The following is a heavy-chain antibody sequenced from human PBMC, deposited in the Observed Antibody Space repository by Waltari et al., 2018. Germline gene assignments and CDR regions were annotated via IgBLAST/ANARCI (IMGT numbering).Heavy chain of an antibody. J-gene: IGHJ4*02. Sequence: EVQLVESGGGSIQPGGSLRLSCGASRSPFSSNFMSWVRQAQGKGLEWVSINYNDGTTYYGDSVKGRFTIYRDNSKSTMYLQMNTLRTEDTAVYYCATGRYRFFDYWGQGTLVTVSS. V-gene: IGHV3-53*01. CDR3: ATGRYRFFDY. CDR2: NYNDGTT. D-gene: IGHD1-26*01. CDR1: RSPFSSNF.